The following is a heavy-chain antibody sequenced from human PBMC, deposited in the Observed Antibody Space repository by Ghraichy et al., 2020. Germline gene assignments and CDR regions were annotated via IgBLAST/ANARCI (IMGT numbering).Heavy chain of an antibody. J-gene: IGHJ4*02. V-gene: IGHV4-34*01. D-gene: IGHD3-22*01. Sequence: SETLSLTCAVYGGSFSGYYWSWIRQPPGKGLEWIGEINHSGSTNYNPSLKSRVTISVDTSKNQFSLKLSSVTAADTAVYYCARGLYPRPYDSKRFDYWGQGTLVTVSS. CDR3: ARGLYPRPYDSKRFDY. CDR2: INHSGST. CDR1: GGSFSGYY.